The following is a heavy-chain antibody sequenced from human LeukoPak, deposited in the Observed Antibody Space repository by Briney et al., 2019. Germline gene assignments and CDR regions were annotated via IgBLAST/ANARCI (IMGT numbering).Heavy chain of an antibody. CDR1: GFTFNIYW. V-gene: IGHV3-7*05. J-gene: IGHJ4*02. CDR2: INQDGSEK. Sequence: PGGSLRLSCAASGFTFNIYWMSWVRQAPGKGLEWVANINQDGSEKYYVDSVKGRFTISRGNAKNSLYLQMNSLRAEDTAVYYCARDKSYGDSEDYWGQGTLVTVSS. CDR3: ARDKSYGDSEDY. D-gene: IGHD2-21*02.